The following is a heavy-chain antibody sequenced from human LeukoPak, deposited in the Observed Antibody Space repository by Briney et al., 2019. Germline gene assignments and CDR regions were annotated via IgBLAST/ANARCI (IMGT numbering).Heavy chain of an antibody. D-gene: IGHD4-17*01. J-gene: IGHJ4*02. Sequence: SETLSLTCTVSGDSISTSNSYWGWIRQPPGKGLEWIGEINHSGSTNYNPSLKSRVTISVDTSKNQFSLKLSSVTAADTAVYYCARRPVTRTLLDYWGQGTLVTVSS. CDR2: INHSGST. CDR3: ARRPVTRTLLDY. CDR1: GDSISTSNSY. V-gene: IGHV4-39*07.